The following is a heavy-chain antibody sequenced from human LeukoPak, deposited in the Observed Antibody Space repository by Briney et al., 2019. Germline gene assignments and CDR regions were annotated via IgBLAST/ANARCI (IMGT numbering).Heavy chain of an antibody. D-gene: IGHD1-1*01. V-gene: IGHV1-2*02. J-gene: IGHJ4*02. CDR2: IIPNSGDT. CDR1: GYTFTDYY. CDR3: ARGGGGAATGFH. Sequence: GASVMVSCKASGYTFTDYYIHWVRQAPGQGLEWMGWIIPNSGDTNYAQKFQGRVTITRDTSITTAYLELNRLISDDSAVYYCARGGGGAATGFHWGQGSLVTVSS.